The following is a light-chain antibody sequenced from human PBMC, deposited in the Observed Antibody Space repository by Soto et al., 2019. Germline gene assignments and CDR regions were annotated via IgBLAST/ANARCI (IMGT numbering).Light chain of an antibody. Sequence: EIVMTQSPATLSVSPGERATLSCWASQSVYTTLAWYQQKPGQAPRLLIYGASTRATGIPARFSGTVSATEFTLTISSLQSEDSAFYYCQQYNKWPLTFGGGTKVEI. CDR2: GAS. CDR3: QQYNKWPLT. CDR1: QSVYTT. V-gene: IGKV3-15*01. J-gene: IGKJ4*01.